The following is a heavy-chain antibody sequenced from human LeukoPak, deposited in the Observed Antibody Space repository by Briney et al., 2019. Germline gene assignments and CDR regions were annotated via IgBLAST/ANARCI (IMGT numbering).Heavy chain of an antibody. CDR3: ARDLYNYDYVWGSYTH. CDR2: IYYSGST. V-gene: IGHV4-59*12. Sequence: PSETLSLTCTVSGGSISSYYWSWIRQPPGKGLEWIGYIYYSGSTNYNPSLKSRITISVDTSKNQFSLKLSSVTAADTAMYYCARDLYNYDYVWGSYTHWGQGTLVTVSS. J-gene: IGHJ4*02. CDR1: GGSISSYY. D-gene: IGHD3-16*01.